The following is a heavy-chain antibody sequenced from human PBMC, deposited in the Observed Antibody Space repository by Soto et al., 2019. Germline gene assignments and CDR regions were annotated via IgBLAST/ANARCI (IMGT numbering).Heavy chain of an antibody. CDR1: GGSISGGGYY. Sequence: QVQLQQSGPGLVKPSQTLSLTCTVSGGSISGGGYYWRWIRQHPGKGLEWIGYIYYSGSTYYNPSLKSRVIISLDTSKNQFSLKLSSVTAADTAVYYCARGTEAAFYNYGMDVWGQGTTVTVSS. J-gene: IGHJ6*02. D-gene: IGHD2-21*02. V-gene: IGHV4-31*03. CDR2: IYYSGST. CDR3: ARGTEAAFYNYGMDV.